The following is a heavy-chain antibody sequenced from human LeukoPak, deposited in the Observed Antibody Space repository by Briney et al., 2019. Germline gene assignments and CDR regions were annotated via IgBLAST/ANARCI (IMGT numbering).Heavy chain of an antibody. D-gene: IGHD3-22*01. CDR3: ARGLSSSGYYDY. J-gene: IGHJ4*02. Sequence: GASVKVSCKASGGTFSSYAISWVRQAPGQGLEWMGRIIPILGIANYAQKFQGRVTMTRDTSTSTVYMELSSLRSEDTAVYYCARGLSSSGYYDYWGQGTLVAVSS. CDR1: GGTFSSYA. V-gene: IGHV1-69*04. CDR2: IIPILGIA.